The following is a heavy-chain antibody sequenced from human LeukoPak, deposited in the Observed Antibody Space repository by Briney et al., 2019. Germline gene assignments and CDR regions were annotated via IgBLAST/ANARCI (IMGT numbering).Heavy chain of an antibody. D-gene: IGHD2-2*01. CDR2: ISGSGGST. J-gene: IGHJ6*02. CDR1: GFTFSSYS. Sequence: PGGSLRLSCAASGFTFSSYSMNWVRQAPGKGLEWVSTISGSGGSTNYADSVKGRFTISRDNSKNTLYLQLNSLRAEDTAVYYCAKSTSPLYYYYGMDVWGQGTTVTVSS. V-gene: IGHV3-23*01. CDR3: AKSTSPLYYYYGMDV.